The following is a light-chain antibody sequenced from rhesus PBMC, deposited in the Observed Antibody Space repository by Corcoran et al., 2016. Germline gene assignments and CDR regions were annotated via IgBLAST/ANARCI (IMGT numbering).Light chain of an antibody. CDR1: SSDIGGYNY. Sequence: QAALTQPPSVSGSPGQSVTISCTGTSSDIGGYNYVSWYQQHPGKAPKLMIYDVSKRPSGVSDRFSGSKSGNTASLTISGLQAEDEADYYCSSYAGSSTYYIFGAGTRLTVL. CDR3: SSYAGSSTYYI. J-gene: IGLJ1*01. CDR2: DVS. V-gene: IGLV2-23*01.